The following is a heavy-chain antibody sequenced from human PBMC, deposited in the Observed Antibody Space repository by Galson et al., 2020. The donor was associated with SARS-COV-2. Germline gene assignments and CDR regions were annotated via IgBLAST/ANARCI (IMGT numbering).Heavy chain of an antibody. D-gene: IGHD1-26*01. Sequence: SETLSLTCTVAGGSISGYYWNWIRQPPGKRPEWIGYIYSNGNTHYNPSLRGRVTISADMSKSQLSLKVTSMTVADTAVYYCARQFSGSYGFDFWGQGALVTVSS. CDR2: IYSNGNT. V-gene: IGHV4-59*08. J-gene: IGHJ4*02. CDR1: GGSISGYY. CDR3: ARQFSGSYGFDF.